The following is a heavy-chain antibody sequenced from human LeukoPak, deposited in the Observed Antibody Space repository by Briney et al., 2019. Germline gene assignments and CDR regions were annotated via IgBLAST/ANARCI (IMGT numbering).Heavy chain of an antibody. Sequence: PGGSLRLSCAASGFAFSTYSMNGVRQAPGKGLEWVSSITSTSSYIYYADSVKGRFTISRDNAKNSLYLQMNTLRAEDTAVYYCARVAGGSHHFDYWGQGTLVTVSS. CDR3: ARVAGGSHHFDY. CDR2: ITSTSSYI. V-gene: IGHV3-21*01. J-gene: IGHJ4*02. CDR1: GFAFSTYS. D-gene: IGHD1-26*01.